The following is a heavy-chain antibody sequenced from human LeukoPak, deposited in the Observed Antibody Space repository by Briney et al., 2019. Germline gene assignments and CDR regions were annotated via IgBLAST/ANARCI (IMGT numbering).Heavy chain of an antibody. Sequence: GGSLRLSCAASGFTFSSYWMSWVRQAPGKGLEWVANIKPDGTDNYYVDSVKGRFTIPRDNAKNSLFLQMDSLGVEDTAVYYCARAEVAAPGGYGPWGQGILVTVSS. CDR3: ARAEVAAPGGYGP. CDR2: IKPDGTDN. CDR1: GFTFSSYW. D-gene: IGHD6-13*01. J-gene: IGHJ5*02. V-gene: IGHV3-7*03.